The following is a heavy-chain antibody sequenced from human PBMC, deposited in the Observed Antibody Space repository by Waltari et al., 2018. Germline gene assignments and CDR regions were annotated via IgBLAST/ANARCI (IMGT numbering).Heavy chain of an antibody. Sequence: EVQLLQSGGGLAQPGGSLRVSCAASGFIFSDYEMDWVCLAPGKAMEWISFISRGGNTAYYADSVRGRFTITRDNVNNAMHLQMTNLRADDTAVYYCVRDVTMAGTDFDSWGQGTLVTVSS. D-gene: IGHD1-7*01. CDR3: VRDVTMAGTDFDS. CDR1: GFIFSDYE. V-gene: IGHV3-48*03. CDR2: ISRGGNTA. J-gene: IGHJ4*02.